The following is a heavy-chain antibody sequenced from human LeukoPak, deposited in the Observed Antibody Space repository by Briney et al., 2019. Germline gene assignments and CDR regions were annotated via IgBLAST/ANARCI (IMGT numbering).Heavy chain of an antibody. J-gene: IGHJ4*02. V-gene: IGHV3-48*03. Sequence: PGGSLRLSCEGSGLNFNGYAISWVRQAPGKGLEWHSYISSGGSTIYYADSVRGRFTISRDNAKNSLYLQMNSLRAEDTSVYYCARTMARLTRFDYWGQGALVTVYS. CDR1: GLNFNGYA. D-gene: IGHD2-21*02. CDR2: ISSGGSTI. CDR3: ARTMARLTRFDY.